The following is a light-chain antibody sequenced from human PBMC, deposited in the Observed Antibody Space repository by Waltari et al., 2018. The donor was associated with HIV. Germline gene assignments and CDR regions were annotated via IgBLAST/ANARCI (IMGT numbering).Light chain of an antibody. V-gene: IGLV2-23*01. J-gene: IGLJ2*01. CDR3: CASAGGLE. CDR2: EDN. CDR1: SSDTGNYNL. Sequence: QSALTQPASVSGSPGQSITIPCTGTSSDTGNYNLVVCYQLYPGKAPKLIIYEDNKRPSGVSNRFSGSKSADTASLTISGLQAEDEADYYCCASAGGLEFGGGTKLTVL.